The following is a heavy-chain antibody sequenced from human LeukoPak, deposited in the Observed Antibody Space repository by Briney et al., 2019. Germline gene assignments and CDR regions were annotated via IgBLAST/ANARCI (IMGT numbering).Heavy chain of an antibody. CDR2: ISYSGTT. D-gene: IGHD6-13*01. CDR3: ARDRGNYFDY. CDR1: GGSISSYY. Sequence: SETLSLTCTVSGGSISSYYWSWIRQPPGKGLEWIGYISYSGTTNYNSSLKSRVTISVAPSKNQFSLKLRSVTAPDTAVYYCARDRGNYFDYWGQGTLVTVSS. V-gene: IGHV4-59*01. J-gene: IGHJ4*02.